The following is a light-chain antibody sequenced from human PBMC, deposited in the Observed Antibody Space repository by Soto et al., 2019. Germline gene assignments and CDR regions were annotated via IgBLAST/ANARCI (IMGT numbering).Light chain of an antibody. CDR2: AAS. CDR1: QNISNY. CDR3: QQSYTTPLT. Sequence: DIQMTQSRSSLSASVGDRVTITCRASQNISNYLNWYQQKPGKAPEFLIYAASRLLSGVPSRFTGSGSGTIFTLTISSLHREDFATYFCQQSYTTPLTFGPGTKGDIK. J-gene: IGKJ3*01. V-gene: IGKV1-39*01.